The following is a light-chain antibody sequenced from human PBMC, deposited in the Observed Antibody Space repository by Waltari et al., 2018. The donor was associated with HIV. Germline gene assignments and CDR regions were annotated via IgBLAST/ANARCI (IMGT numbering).Light chain of an antibody. CDR2: GVY. Sequence: SALTQPASVSGSPGQSITISCTGPASDMTTFNFVSWYQQSPGRAPKLIIFGVYFRPSGVSDRFSGSKSGDTASLTISALRAEDEGDYFCSSYATRGFVLFGGGTKVTVL. CDR3: SSYATRGFVL. V-gene: IGLV2-14*01. CDR1: ASDMTTFNF. J-gene: IGLJ3*02.